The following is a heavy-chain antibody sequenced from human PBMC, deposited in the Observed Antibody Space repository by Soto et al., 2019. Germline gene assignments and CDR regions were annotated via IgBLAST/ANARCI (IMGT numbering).Heavy chain of an antibody. V-gene: IGHV1-69*12. CDR2: IIPIFRTP. CDR1: GGTFGNSA. Sequence: QVQLVQSGAEVKKPGSSVTVSCKASGGTFGNSAVGWVRQAPGQGLEWMGGIIPIFRTPDYAQKFQGRVTITADESTSTVYLELTRLRSEDTAVYYCARDKDRQQLGGNYYYGIDIWGQGTTLTVSS. J-gene: IGHJ6*02. D-gene: IGHD3-3*02. CDR3: ARDKDRQQLGGNYYYGIDI.